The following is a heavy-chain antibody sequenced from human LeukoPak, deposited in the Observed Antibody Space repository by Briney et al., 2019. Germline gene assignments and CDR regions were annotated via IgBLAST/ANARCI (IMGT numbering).Heavy chain of an antibody. V-gene: IGHV3-7*05. CDR2: IKEDGTEK. CDR3: VRNWGYFDY. J-gene: IGHJ4*02. CDR1: GFIFRGYW. Sequence: PTGGSLRLSCAASGFIFRGYWMNWVRQAPGKGLEWVANIKEDGTEKFYVDSVKGRFTLYRDNAKTSLYPQMNSLRGEDTAVYYCVRNWGYFDYWGQGTLVTVS. D-gene: IGHD7-27*01.